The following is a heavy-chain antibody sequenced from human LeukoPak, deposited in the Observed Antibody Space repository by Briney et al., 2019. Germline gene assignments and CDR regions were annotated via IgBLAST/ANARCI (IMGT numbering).Heavy chain of an antibody. Sequence: PSETLSLTCTVSGYSISSGYYWGWIRQPPGKGLEWIGSIYHGGRTYYNPSLKSPVTISVDTSKNQFSLKLSSVTAADTAVYYCARDLREWEVVSYYFDYWGQGTLVTVSS. CDR1: GYSISSGYY. CDR2: IYHGGRT. D-gene: IGHD1-26*01. V-gene: IGHV4-38-2*02. J-gene: IGHJ4*02. CDR3: ARDLREWEVVSYYFDY.